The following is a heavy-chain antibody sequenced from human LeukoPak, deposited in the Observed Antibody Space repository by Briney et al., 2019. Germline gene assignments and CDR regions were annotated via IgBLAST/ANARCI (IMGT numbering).Heavy chain of an antibody. J-gene: IGHJ5*02. CDR2: INPNSGGT. D-gene: IGHD4-17*01. CDR3: ARDGNDYGDYGDNWFDP. V-gene: IGHV1-2*02. Sequence: ASVKVSCKASGYTFTGYYMHWVRRAPGQGLEWMGWINPNSGGTNYAQKFQGRVTMTRDTSISTAYMELSRLRSDDTAVYYCARDGNDYGDYGDNWFDPWGQGTLVTVSS. CDR1: GYTFTGYY.